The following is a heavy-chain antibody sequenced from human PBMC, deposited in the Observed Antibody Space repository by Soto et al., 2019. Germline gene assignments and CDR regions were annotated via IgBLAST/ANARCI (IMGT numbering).Heavy chain of an antibody. CDR3: AAGPLSGYYDSSGYPCSIDEVHWFDF. V-gene: IGHV1-58*01. CDR1: GFTFTSSA. Sequence: SVKVSCKASGFTFTSSAVQWVRQARGQRLEWIGWIVVGSGNTNYAQKFQERVTITRDMSTSTAYMELSSLRSEDTAVYYCAAGPLSGYYDSSGYPCSIDEVHWFDFWGQGSLVIVSA. J-gene: IGHJ5*01. D-gene: IGHD3-22*01. CDR2: IVVGSGNT.